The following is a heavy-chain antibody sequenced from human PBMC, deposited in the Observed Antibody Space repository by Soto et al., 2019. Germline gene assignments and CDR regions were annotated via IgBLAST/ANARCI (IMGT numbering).Heavy chain of an antibody. Sequence: QLQLQESGSGLVKPSQTLSLTCAVSGGSISSGGYSWSWIRQPPGKGLEWIGYIYHSGSTYYNPSLKSRVTKKVDRSKNQFSLKLSSMTDEDTAIYYCDRVKDRWGQGNLVTVSS. CDR1: GGSISSGGYS. CDR3: DRVKDR. CDR2: IYHSGST. J-gene: IGHJ5*02. V-gene: IGHV4-30-2*01.